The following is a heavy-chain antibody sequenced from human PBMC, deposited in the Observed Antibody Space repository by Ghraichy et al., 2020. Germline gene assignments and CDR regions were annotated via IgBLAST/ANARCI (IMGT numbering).Heavy chain of an antibody. D-gene: IGHD3-9*01. CDR2: INHSGST. CDR3: ARGRNYDILTGYYRARLDP. CDR1: GGSFSGYY. V-gene: IGHV4-34*01. Sequence: SETLSLTCAVYGGSFSGYYWSWIRQPPGKGLEWIGEINHSGSTNYNPSLKSRVTISVDTSKNQFSLKLSSVTAADTAVYYCARGRNYDILTGYYRARLDPWGQGTLVTVSS. J-gene: IGHJ5*02.